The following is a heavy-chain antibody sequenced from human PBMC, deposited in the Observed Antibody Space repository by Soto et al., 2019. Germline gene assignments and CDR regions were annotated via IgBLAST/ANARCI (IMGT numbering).Heavy chain of an antibody. J-gene: IGHJ4*02. CDR1: GGSISSGDYY. CDR3: YSDY. CDR2: IYYSGST. Sequence: PSETLSLTCTVSGGSISSGDYYWSWIRQPPGKGLEWIGYIYYSGSTYYNPSLKSRVTISVDTSKNQFSLKLSSVYYCARRGSGSYSDYWGQGTLVTVSS. D-gene: IGHD3-10*01. V-gene: IGHV4-30-4*02.